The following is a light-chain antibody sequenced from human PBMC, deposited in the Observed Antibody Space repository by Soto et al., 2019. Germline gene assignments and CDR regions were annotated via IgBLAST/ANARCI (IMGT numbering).Light chain of an antibody. CDR2: DDS. CDR1: NIGSKS. V-gene: IGLV3-21*02. Sequence: SYELTQPPSVSVAPGQTARITCGGNNIGSKSVHWYQQKPGQAPVLVVYDDSDRPSGIPERFSGSSSGTVATLTISGAQVEDEADYYCYSIDSSGDHGVFGGGTQLTVL. J-gene: IGLJ2*01. CDR3: YSIDSSGDHGV.